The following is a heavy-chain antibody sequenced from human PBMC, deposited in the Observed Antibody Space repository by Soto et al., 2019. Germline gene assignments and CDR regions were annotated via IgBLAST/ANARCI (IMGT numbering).Heavy chain of an antibody. CDR1: GFSLSTSGVG. D-gene: IGHD3-10*01. CDR3: AHLVYSVSGKGAFDI. Sequence: QITLKESGPTLVKPTQTLTLTCTFSGFSLSTSGVGVGWIRQPPGQALEWLAVLYWNDVEHYSPSLKSRLTITKDTSKNQVVLTMTNMDPLDTAPYYCAHLVYSVSGKGAFDIWGQGTIVTVSS. CDR2: LYWNDVE. J-gene: IGHJ3*02. V-gene: IGHV2-5*01.